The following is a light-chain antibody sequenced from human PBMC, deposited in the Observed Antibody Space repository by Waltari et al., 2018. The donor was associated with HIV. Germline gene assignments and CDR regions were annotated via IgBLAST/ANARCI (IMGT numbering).Light chain of an antibody. CDR3: CSYAGSSTLV. CDR1: SSNIGPYNL. Sequence: QSALTQPASVSGSPGQSITISCTGTSSNIGPYNLVSWHQQHPGKAPKTLIYAVSQRPSGVSNRFSSSKSGNTASLTISGLQAEDEADYYCCSYAGSSTLVFGGGTKVTVL. V-gene: IGLV2-23*02. J-gene: IGLJ3*02. CDR2: AVS.